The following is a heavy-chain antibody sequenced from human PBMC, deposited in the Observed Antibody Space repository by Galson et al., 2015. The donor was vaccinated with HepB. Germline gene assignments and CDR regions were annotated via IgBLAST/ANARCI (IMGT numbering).Heavy chain of an antibody. CDR2: ISSSSSYT. D-gene: IGHD6-19*01. Sequence: SLRLSCAASGFTFSDYYMSWIRQAPGKGLEWVSYISSSSSYTNYAASVKGRFTISRDNAKNSLYLQMNSLRAEDTAVYYCARGHSSGWFSSDYWGQGTLVTVSS. J-gene: IGHJ4*02. CDR1: GFTFSDYY. V-gene: IGHV3-11*06. CDR3: ARGHSSGWFSSDY.